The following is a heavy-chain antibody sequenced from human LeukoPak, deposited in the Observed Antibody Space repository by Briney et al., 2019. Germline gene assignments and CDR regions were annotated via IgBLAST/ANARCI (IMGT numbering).Heavy chain of an antibody. Sequence: PSETLSLTCTVSGGSISSGDYYWSWIRQPPGKGLEWIGYIYYSGSTYYNPSLKSRVTISVDTSKNQFSLKLSSATAADTAVYYCARAGDSDAFDIWGQGTMVTVSS. CDR3: ARAGDSDAFDI. CDR2: IYYSGST. J-gene: IGHJ3*02. CDR1: GGSISSGDYY. D-gene: IGHD7-27*01. V-gene: IGHV4-30-4*08.